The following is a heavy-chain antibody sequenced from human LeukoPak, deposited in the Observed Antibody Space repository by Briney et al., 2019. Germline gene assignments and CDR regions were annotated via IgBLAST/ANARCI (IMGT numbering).Heavy chain of an antibody. Sequence: SETLSLTCAVSGGSISNYYWTWLRQPPGKGLEWIGYIYYSGSTNYNPSLKSRVTISVDASKNQFSLKLASMTAADTAVYYCARWVHGMDVWGQGTTVTVSS. CDR2: IYYSGST. CDR3: ARWVHGMDV. CDR1: GGSISNYY. J-gene: IGHJ6*02. D-gene: IGHD1-26*01. V-gene: IGHV4-59*08.